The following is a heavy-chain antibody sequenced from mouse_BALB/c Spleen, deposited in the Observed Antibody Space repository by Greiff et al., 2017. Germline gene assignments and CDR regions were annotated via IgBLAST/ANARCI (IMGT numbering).Heavy chain of an antibody. Sequence: EVKLMESGGGLVKPGGSLKLSCAASGFTFSDYYMYWVRQTPEKRLEWVATISDGGSYTYYPDSVKGRFTISRDNAKNNLYLQMSSLKSEDTAMYYCARARVVYYCAMDYWGQGTSVTVSS. CDR3: ARARVVYYCAMDY. CDR2: ISDGGSYT. J-gene: IGHJ4*01. V-gene: IGHV5-4*02. CDR1: GFTFSDYY. D-gene: IGHD1-1*01.